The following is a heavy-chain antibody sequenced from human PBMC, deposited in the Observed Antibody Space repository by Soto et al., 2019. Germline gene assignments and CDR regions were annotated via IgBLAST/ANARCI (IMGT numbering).Heavy chain of an antibody. CDR1: VFSFNGFN. CDR2: ISVSGDNI. V-gene: IGHV3-21*01. D-gene: IGHD1-1*01. CDR3: ARDLGLLQSLFDY. Sequence: WWSLRLSCLASVFSFNGFNMNWMRRAPGRGLEWVASISVSGDNIYYGDSVQGRFTISRDNSKRSVFLDLKSLRVEDTAVYYCARDLGLLQSLFDYWGQGTLVTVSS. J-gene: IGHJ4*02.